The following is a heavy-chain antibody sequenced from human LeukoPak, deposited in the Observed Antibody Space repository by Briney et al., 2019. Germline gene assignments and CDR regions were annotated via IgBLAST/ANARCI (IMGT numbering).Heavy chain of an antibody. J-gene: IGHJ5*02. CDR2: IHPNSGGT. Sequence: ASVKVSCKASGYTFTGYYVHWLRQAPGQGLEWMGWIHPNSGGTNYAQKFQGRVTMTRDTSINTAFMELSRLRSDDTAVYYCAKNQECTSTIRYQWFDPWGQGTLVTVSS. CDR1: GYTFTGYY. D-gene: IGHD2-2*01. CDR3: AKNQECTSTIRYQWFDP. V-gene: IGHV1-2*02.